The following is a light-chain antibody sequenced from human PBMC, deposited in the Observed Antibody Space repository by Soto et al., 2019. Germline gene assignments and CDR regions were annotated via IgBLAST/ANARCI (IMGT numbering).Light chain of an antibody. CDR2: GAS. CDR3: QQFRNWPLT. V-gene: IGKV3D-15*01. J-gene: IGKJ1*01. Sequence: EIVLTQSPDTLSLSPGDRVTLSCRASQSISINLAWYQHKPGQAPRLLIHGASTRATGVPARISGNGSGTEFTLTISSLQSEDFSFYYCQQFRNWPLTFGQGSKVDIK. CDR1: QSISIN.